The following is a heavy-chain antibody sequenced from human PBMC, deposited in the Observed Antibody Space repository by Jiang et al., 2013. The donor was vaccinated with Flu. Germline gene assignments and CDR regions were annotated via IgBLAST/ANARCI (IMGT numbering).Heavy chain of an antibody. CDR3: ARLARGHLDY. CDR1: GGSISSSSYY. D-gene: IGHD6-6*01. V-gene: IGHV4-39*01. CDR2: IYYSGST. Sequence: LLKPSETLSLTCTVSGGSISSSSYYWGWIRQPPGKGLEWIGSIYYSGSTYYNPSLKSRVTISVDTSKNQFSLKLSSVTAADTAVYYCARLARGHLDYWGQGTLVTVSS. J-gene: IGHJ4*02.